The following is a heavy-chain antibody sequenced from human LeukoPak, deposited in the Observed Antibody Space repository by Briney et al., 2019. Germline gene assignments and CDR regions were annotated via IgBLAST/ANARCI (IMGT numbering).Heavy chain of an antibody. J-gene: IGHJ4*02. CDR3: ALTTVTTGEFDY. V-gene: IGHV4-39*01. D-gene: IGHD4-17*01. Sequence: SETLSLTCTVSGGSISSSSYYWGWIRQPPGKGLEWIGSIYCGGSTYYNPSLKSRVTISVDTSKNQFSLKLSSVTAADTAVYYCALTTVTTGEFDYWGQGTLVTVSS. CDR1: GGSISSSSYY. CDR2: IYCGGST.